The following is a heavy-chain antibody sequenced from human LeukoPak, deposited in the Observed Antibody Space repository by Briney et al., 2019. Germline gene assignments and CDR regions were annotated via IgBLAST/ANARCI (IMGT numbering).Heavy chain of an antibody. V-gene: IGHV4-39*01. CDR2: FYYSGST. CDR3: ASGSGYFFDY. J-gene: IGHJ4*02. D-gene: IGHD1-14*01. Sequence: SETLSLTCTVSGGSISRTSDYWGWIRQPPGKGLEWIETFYYSGSTYYNPSLKSRVTISVDTSKNQFSLKLSSVTAADTAVYYCASGSGYFFDYWGQGTLVTVSS. CDR1: GGSISRTSDY.